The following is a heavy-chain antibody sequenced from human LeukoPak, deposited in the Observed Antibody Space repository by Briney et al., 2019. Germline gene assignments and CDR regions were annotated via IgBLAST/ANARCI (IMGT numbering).Heavy chain of an antibody. J-gene: IGHJ4*02. Sequence: GGSLRLSCTASGFTFGDYAMSWVRQAPGKGLEWVGFIRSKAYGGTTEYAASVKGRFTISRDDSKSIAYLQMNCLKTEDTAVYYCTRTGYYDFWSDYFDYWGQGTLVTVSS. V-gene: IGHV3-49*04. CDR2: IRSKAYGGTT. CDR1: GFTFGDYA. D-gene: IGHD3-3*01. CDR3: TRTGYYDFWSDYFDY.